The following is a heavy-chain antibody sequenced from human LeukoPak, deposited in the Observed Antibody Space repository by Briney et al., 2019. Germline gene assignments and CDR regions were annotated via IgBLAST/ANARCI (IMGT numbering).Heavy chain of an antibody. D-gene: IGHD3-10*01. CDR3: ARGRTSGTYNWFDP. Sequence: GASVKVSCKDSGYTFASYDINWVRQATGQGLEGMGWMNPNSGNTGYAQKFQGRVTITKNTSISTAYMELSSLRSEDTAIYYCARGRTSGTYNWFDPWGQGTLVTVSS. CDR1: GYTFASYD. V-gene: IGHV1-8*01. J-gene: IGHJ5*02. CDR2: MNPNSGNT.